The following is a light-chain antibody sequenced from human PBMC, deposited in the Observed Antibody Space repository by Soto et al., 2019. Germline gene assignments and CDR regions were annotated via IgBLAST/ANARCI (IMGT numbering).Light chain of an antibody. CDR1: QSVGGNY. CDR2: AAS. J-gene: IGKJ2*01. Sequence: EIVLTQSPGTLSLSPGERATLSCRASQSVGGNYLAWYQQKPDQAPRLLVYAASTRATGIPDRFSGSGSGTDFSLTLSRLEPEDFAVYYCQQYGSSLRTFGQGTKLEIK. V-gene: IGKV3-20*01. CDR3: QQYGSSLRT.